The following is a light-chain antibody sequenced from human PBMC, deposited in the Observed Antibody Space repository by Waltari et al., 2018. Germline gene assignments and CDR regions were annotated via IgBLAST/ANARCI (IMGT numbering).Light chain of an antibody. CDR2: EAS. CDR1: QNIADV. J-gene: IGKJ1*01. V-gene: IGKV5-2*01. CDR3: LQHDNFPLT. Sequence: ETPLTQSPAFMSATPGDKVIISCKASQNIADVMNWYQQRPGEAAIFISQEASTHDPGVPSRCSGSGYGTYFTLTINNIESEDAAYYFCLQHDNFPLTFGQGTKVEI.